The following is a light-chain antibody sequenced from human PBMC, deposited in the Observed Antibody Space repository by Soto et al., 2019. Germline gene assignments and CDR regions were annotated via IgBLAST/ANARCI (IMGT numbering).Light chain of an antibody. Sequence: IVLTQSPGTLSVSPGERATLSCRASQSVSSSYLAWYQQRPGQAPRLLIYGASSRATGIPDRFSGSGSGTDFTLTISRLEPEDFAVYYCQQYGSSPPKTFGQGTKV. CDR1: QSVSSSY. CDR2: GAS. V-gene: IGKV3-20*01. CDR3: QQYGSSPPKT. J-gene: IGKJ1*01.